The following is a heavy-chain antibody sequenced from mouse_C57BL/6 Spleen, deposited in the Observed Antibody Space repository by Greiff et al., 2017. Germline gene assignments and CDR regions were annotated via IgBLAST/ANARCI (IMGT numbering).Heavy chain of an antibody. CDR1: GYAFSSSW. Sequence: QVQLQQSGPELVKPGASVKISCKASGYAFSSSWMNWVKQRPGKGLEWIGRIYPGDGDTNYNGKFKGKATLTADKSSSTAYMQLSSLTSEDSAVYFCARGATGTGLFAYWGQGTLVTVSA. D-gene: IGHD4-1*02. V-gene: IGHV1-82*01. CDR2: IYPGDGDT. CDR3: ARGATGTGLFAY. J-gene: IGHJ3*01.